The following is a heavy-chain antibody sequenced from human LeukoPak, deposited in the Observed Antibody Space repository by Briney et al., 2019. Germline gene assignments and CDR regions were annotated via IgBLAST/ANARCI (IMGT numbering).Heavy chain of an antibody. CDR2: IYGNGGGT. CDR1: GFAFSNYA. Sequence: GGSLRLSCAASGFAFSNYAMHWVRQAPGKGLEYVSGIYGNGGGTNYANSVKGRFTISRDNPRNTLYLQMNSLRAEDTAVYYCAKRKYGSSGYTDYWGQGTLVTVSS. J-gene: IGHJ4*02. CDR3: AKRKYGSSGYTDY. V-gene: IGHV3-64*01. D-gene: IGHD3-22*01.